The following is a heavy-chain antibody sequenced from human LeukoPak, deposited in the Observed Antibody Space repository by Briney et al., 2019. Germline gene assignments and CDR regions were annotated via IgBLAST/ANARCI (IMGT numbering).Heavy chain of an antibody. V-gene: IGHV4-34*01. CDR1: GGSFSGYY. D-gene: IGHD6-13*01. CDR2: VNPSGST. Sequence: PSETLSLTCAVYGGSFSGYYWSWVRQPPGEGLEWIGEVNPSGSTNYNPSLKSRVTISVDTSKNQFSLNLSSVTAADTAVYYCARGSGSCYPYWGQGTLVTVSS. J-gene: IGHJ4*02. CDR3: ARGSGSCYPY.